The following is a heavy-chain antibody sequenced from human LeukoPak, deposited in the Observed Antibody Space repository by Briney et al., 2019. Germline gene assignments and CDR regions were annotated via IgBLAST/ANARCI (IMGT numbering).Heavy chain of an antibody. CDR2: ISAYNGNT. D-gene: IGHD6-13*01. CDR1: GYTFTSYG. V-gene: IGHV1-18*01. Sequence: GTSVKVSCKASGYTFTSYGISWVRQAPGQGLEWMGWISAYNGNTNYAQKLQGRVTMTTDTSTSTAYMELRSLRSDDTAVYYCARGTGYSSSWYSPAAYYYYGMDVWGQGTTVTASS. CDR3: ARGTGYSSSWYSPAAYYYYGMDV. J-gene: IGHJ6*02.